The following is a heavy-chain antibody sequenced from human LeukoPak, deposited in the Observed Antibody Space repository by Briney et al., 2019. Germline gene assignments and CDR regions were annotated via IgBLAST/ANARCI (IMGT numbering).Heavy chain of an antibody. CDR1: GFTFDDYG. V-gene: IGHV3-20*04. Sequence: GGSLRLSCAASGFTFDDYGMSWVRQAPGKGLEWVSGINWNGGSTGYADSVKGRFTISRDNSKNTLYLQMNSLRAEDTAVYYCAKANSSTSCSDYWGQGTLVTVSS. D-gene: IGHD2-2*01. CDR3: AKANSSTSCSDY. CDR2: INWNGGST. J-gene: IGHJ4*02.